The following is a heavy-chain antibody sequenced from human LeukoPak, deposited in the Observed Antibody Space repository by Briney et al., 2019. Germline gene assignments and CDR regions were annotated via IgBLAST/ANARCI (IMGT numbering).Heavy chain of an antibody. CDR2: ISSSSSYI. Sequence: GGSLRLSCAASGFTFSSYSMNWVRQAPGKGLEWVSSISSSSSYIYYADSVKGRFTISRDNAKNSLYLQMNSLRAEDTAVYYCASPWRGGDRFDAFDIWGQGTMVTVSS. J-gene: IGHJ3*02. V-gene: IGHV3-21*01. CDR1: GFTFSSYS. D-gene: IGHD3-10*01. CDR3: ASPWRGGDRFDAFDI.